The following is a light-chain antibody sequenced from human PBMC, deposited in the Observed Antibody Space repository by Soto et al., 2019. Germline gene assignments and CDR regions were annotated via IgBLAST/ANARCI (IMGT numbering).Light chain of an antibody. CDR1: QSVSSSY. CDR3: QQCGSSRWT. Sequence: ETELKQSTGTLSLSPGERATLSCRASQSVSSSYLAWYQQKPGQAPRLLIYGASSRATGIPDRFSGSGSGTDFTLTISRLEPEDFAVYYCQQCGSSRWTFGQGTKVDI. CDR2: GAS. J-gene: IGKJ1*01. V-gene: IGKV3-20*01.